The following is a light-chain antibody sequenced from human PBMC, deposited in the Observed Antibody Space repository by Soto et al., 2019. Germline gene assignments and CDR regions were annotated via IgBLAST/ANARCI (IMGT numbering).Light chain of an antibody. CDR2: GAS. CDR1: QSVSSY. Sequence: EIVLTQSPATLSLSPGERATLSCRASQSVSSYLAWYQQKAGQALRLLIYGASSRATGIPDRFSGSGSGTDFTLTISRLEPEDFAVYYCQQYGSSPRTFGLGTKVDIK. CDR3: QQYGSSPRT. J-gene: IGKJ1*01. V-gene: IGKV3-20*01.